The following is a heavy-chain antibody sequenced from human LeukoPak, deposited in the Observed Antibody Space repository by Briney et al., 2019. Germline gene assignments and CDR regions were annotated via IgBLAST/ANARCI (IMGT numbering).Heavy chain of an antibody. J-gene: IGHJ3*02. Sequence: GGSLRLSCAASGFRFSSYWMSWVRQAPGKGLEWVANINLDGSEKSYVDSVEGRFTISRDNAKNSLYLQMNSLRGEDTAVYYCARDSERSSSFAFDTWGQGTMVTASS. D-gene: IGHD3-3*02. CDR1: GFRFSSYW. CDR3: ARDSERSSSFAFDT. V-gene: IGHV3-7*01. CDR2: INLDGSEK.